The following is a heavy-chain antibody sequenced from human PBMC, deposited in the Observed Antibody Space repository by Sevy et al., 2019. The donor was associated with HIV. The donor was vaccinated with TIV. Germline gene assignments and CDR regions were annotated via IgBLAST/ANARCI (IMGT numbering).Heavy chain of an antibody. CDR2: TYYRSKWYN. CDR1: GDSVSSNSAA. CDR3: ARDILHYCSGGSFYLYNWFDP. Sequence: SQTLSLTCAISGDSVSSNSAAWNWIRQSPSRGLEWLGRTYYRSKWYNDYAVSVKSRITINPDTSKNQFSLQLNSVTPEDTAVYYCARDILHYCSGGSFYLYNWFDPWGQGTLVTVSS. D-gene: IGHD2-15*01. J-gene: IGHJ5*02. V-gene: IGHV6-1*01.